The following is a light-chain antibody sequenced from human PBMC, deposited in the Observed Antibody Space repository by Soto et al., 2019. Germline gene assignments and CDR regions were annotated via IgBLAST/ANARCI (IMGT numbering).Light chain of an antibody. CDR1: SGYSSYA. V-gene: IGLV4-69*01. CDR3: QTWGTGIQV. Sequence: QLVLTQSPSASASLGASVKLTCTLNSGYSSYAIAWHQQQPEKGPRYLMKLNSDGSHSKGDGIPDRFSGSSSGAERYLTISSLQSEDEADYYCQTWGTGIQVFGGGTKLTVL. CDR2: LNSDGSH. J-gene: IGLJ2*01.